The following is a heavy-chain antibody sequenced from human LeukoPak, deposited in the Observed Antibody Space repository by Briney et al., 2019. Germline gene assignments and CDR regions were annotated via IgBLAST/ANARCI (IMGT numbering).Heavy chain of an antibody. V-gene: IGHV4-39*07. CDR3: ARAWATDYFDY. CDR2: IFYSGST. J-gene: IGHJ4*02. CDR1: GGSISSSSYY. Sequence: SETLSLTCTVSGGSISSSSYYWGWIRQPPGKGLEWIGSIFYSGSTYYNPSLKSRVTISVDTSKNQFSLKLSSVTAADTAMYYCARAWATDYFDYWGQGTLVTVSS.